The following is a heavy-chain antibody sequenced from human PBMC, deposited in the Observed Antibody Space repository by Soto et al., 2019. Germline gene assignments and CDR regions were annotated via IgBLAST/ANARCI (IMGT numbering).Heavy chain of an antibody. J-gene: IGHJ6*03. CDR2: IEQDGSEK. D-gene: IGHD1-1*01. CDR3: ARVWNMYYYYMDV. V-gene: IGHV3-7*01. Sequence: GGSLRLSCAASGFTFSSYWMSWVRQAPGKGLEWVANIEQDGSEKYYVDSVKGRFTISRDNAKNSLYLQMNSLRAEDTAVYYCARVWNMYYYYMDVWGKGTTVTVSS. CDR1: GFTFSSYW.